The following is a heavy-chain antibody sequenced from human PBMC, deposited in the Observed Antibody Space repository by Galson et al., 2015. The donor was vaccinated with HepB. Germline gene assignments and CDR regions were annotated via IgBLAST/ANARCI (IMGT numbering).Heavy chain of an antibody. CDR2: TYYRSKWYN. CDR3: AGSGYPRYYYYGMDV. V-gene: IGHV6-1*01. D-gene: IGHD3-10*01. Sequence: CAISGDSVSSNSAAWNWIRQSPSRGLEWLGRTYYRSKWYNDYAVSVKSRITINPDTSKNQFSLQLSSVTPEDTAVYYCAGSGYPRYYYYGMDVWGQGTTVTVSS. J-gene: IGHJ6*02. CDR1: GDSVSSNSAA.